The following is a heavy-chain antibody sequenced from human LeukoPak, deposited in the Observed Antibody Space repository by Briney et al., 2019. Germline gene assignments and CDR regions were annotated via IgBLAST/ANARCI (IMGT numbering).Heavy chain of an antibody. CDR3: ASGRPLGS. CDR2: ISSGSSTI. CDR1: GFTFSSYN. D-gene: IGHD7-27*01. Sequence: GGSLRLSCAASGFTFSSYNMNWVRQAPGKGLEWVSYISSGSSTIYYADSVKGRFTVSRDNAKNSLYLQMNSLRAEDTAAYYCASGRPLGSWGQGTLVAVSS. J-gene: IGHJ5*02. V-gene: IGHV3-48*01.